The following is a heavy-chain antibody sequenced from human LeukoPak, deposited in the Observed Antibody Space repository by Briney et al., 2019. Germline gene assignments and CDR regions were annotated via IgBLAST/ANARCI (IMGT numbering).Heavy chain of an antibody. CDR3: ARERVSGKGYHSQLGVVTNDAFDI. J-gene: IGHJ3*02. D-gene: IGHD3-3*01. Sequence: SVKVSCKASGGTFSSYAISWVRQAPGQGLEWMGGIIPIFGTANYAQKFQGRVTITTDESTSTAYMELSSLRSEDTAVYYCARERVSGKGYHSQLGVVTNDAFDIWGQGTMVTVSS. CDR1: GGTFSSYA. CDR2: IIPIFGTA. V-gene: IGHV1-69*05.